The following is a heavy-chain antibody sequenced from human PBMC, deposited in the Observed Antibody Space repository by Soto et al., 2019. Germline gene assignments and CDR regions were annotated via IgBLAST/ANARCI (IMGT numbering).Heavy chain of an antibody. D-gene: IGHD2-15*01. V-gene: IGHV4-31*03. J-gene: IGHJ5*02. CDR2: IYHSGST. Sequence: QVQLQESGPGLVKPSQTLSLTCTVSGGSISTGGNYWSWIRQHPGKGLEWIGHIYHSGSTYYNPSLKSRVTLAVDTSKHQFSLKLSSVTAADTAVYYCARARGYCSGGSCYCGFDPWGQGTLVTVSS. CDR1: GGSISTGGNY. CDR3: ARARGYCSGGSCYCGFDP.